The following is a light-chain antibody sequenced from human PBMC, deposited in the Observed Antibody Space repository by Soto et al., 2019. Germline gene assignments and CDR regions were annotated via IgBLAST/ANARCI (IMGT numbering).Light chain of an antibody. CDR3: QQYGSSPPWT. CDR2: GAS. Sequence: EIVLTQSPGTLSLSPGERATLSCRASQSVDSSYFAWYQQKPGQAPRLLIYGASSRATGIQDRFSGSGSGTDFTLTISRLAPEDFAVYYCQQYGSSPPWTFGQGTKVEVQ. CDR1: QSVDSSY. V-gene: IGKV3-20*01. J-gene: IGKJ1*01.